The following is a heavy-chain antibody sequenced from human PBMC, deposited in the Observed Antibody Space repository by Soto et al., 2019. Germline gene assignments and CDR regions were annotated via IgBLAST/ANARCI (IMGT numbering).Heavy chain of an antibody. Sequence: GGSLRLSCAVSVVTFNSYSMNWVRQAPWQWLESFLSISSSSSYIYYADSVKGRYTISRDNAKNSLYLKINSLRAEDTAVYYCSRDDHYDSWRGIPYWGQAFMVTF. D-gene: IGHD3-3*01. CDR1: VVTFNSYS. V-gene: IGHV3-21*01. J-gene: IGHJ1*01. CDR2: ISSSSSYI. CDR3: SRDDHYDSWRGIPY.